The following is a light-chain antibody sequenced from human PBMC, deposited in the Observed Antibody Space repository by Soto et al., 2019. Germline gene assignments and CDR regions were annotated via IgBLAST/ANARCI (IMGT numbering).Light chain of an antibody. V-gene: IGKV1-16*01. J-gene: IGKJ3*01. CDR2: DTY. Sequence: DIQMTQSPSSLSASVGDRVTITCRASQDISNSFAWFQQKPGKAPKSLIYDTYNLQSGVPSRFSGSGSGTDFTLTINTLQAEDSATYYCQQYKSYPYTFGPGTTVDIK. CDR1: QDISNS. CDR3: QQYKSYPYT.